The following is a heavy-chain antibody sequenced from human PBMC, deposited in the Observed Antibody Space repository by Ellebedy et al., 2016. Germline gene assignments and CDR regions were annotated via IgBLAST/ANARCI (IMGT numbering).Heavy chain of an antibody. Sequence: GSLRLSXTVSGGSISSSSYYWGWIRQPPGKGLEWIRSIYYSGSTYYNPSLKSRVTISVDTSKNQFSLEVSSVTAADTAVYYCARLQAAAGTSYYFQHWGQGTLVTVSS. D-gene: IGHD6-13*01. CDR2: IYYSGST. CDR3: ARLQAAAGTSYYFQH. CDR1: GGSISSSSYY. V-gene: IGHV4-39*01. J-gene: IGHJ1*01.